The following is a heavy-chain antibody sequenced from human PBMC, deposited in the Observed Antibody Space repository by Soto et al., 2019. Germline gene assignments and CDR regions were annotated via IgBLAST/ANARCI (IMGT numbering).Heavy chain of an antibody. V-gene: IGHV3-23*01. J-gene: IGHJ4*02. CDR3: ANGWDLYFHS. Sequence: EVQLLESGGDLVQPGGSLRLSCAASGFTFTDYAMSWVRQAPGKGLEWVSTVSGSGSSTFYADSVKGRFTISRDNLKNTVYLQMNSLRAEDTALYYCANGWDLYFHSWGQGTLVTVSS. CDR1: GFTFTDYA. D-gene: IGHD1-26*01. CDR2: VSGSGSST.